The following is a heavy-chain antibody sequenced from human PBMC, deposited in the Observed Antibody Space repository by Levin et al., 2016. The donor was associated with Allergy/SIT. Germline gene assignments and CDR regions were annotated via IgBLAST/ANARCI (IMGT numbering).Heavy chain of an antibody. CDR3: ARHNTDKVMAYYGMDV. Sequence: VRQMPGKGLEWMGRIDPSDSYTNYSPSLRGHVTISADRSINTAYLQWSTLKASDTAMYYCARHNTDKVMAYYGMDVWGQGTTVTVSS. J-gene: IGHJ6*02. V-gene: IGHV5-10-1*01. D-gene: IGHD5-18*01. CDR2: IDPSDSYT.